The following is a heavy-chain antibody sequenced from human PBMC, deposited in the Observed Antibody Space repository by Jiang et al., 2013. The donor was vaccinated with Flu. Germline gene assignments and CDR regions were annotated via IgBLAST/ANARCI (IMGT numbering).Heavy chain of an antibody. CDR3: ARDRGDGYNPDYYYGMDV. Sequence: RQSPSRGLEWLGRTYYRSKWYNDYAVSVKSRITINPDTSKNQFSLQLNSVTPEDTAVYYCARDRGDGYNPDYYYGMDVWGQGTTVTVSS. D-gene: IGHD5-24*01. V-gene: IGHV6-1*01. CDR2: TYYRSKWYN. J-gene: IGHJ6*02.